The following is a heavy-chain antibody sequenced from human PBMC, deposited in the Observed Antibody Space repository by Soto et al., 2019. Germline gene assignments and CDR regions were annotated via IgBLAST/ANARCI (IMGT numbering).Heavy chain of an antibody. J-gene: IGHJ4*02. CDR1: GGSISSGGYY. Sequence: SETLSLTCTVSGGSISSGGYYWSWIRQRPGKGLEWIGYIYYSGSTYYNPSLKSRVTISVDTSKNQFSLKLSSVTAADTAVYYCARLPHYYDSSGLGGFDYWGQGTLVTVSS. CDR3: ARLPHYYDSSGLGGFDY. V-gene: IGHV4-31*03. CDR2: IYYSGST. D-gene: IGHD3-22*01.